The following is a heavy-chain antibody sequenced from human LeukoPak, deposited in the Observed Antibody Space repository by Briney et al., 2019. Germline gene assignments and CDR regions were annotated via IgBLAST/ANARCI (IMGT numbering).Heavy chain of an antibody. V-gene: IGHV4-34*01. CDR1: GFTFSSYA. Sequence: GSLRLSCAASGFTFSSYAMSWIRRPLGKGLEWIGEINNRGTTNYSPSLRGRATISVDTSKNQFSLRLTSVTAADTAIYYCARVPLWWLTPFDFWGQGTLATVSS. CDR2: INNRGTT. J-gene: IGHJ4*02. CDR3: ARVPLWWLTPFDF. D-gene: IGHD5-12*01.